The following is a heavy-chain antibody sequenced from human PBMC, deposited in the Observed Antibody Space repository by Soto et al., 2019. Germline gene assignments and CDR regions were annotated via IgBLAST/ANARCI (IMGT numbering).Heavy chain of an antibody. CDR2: ISYDGSNK. CDR3: AKDLGATVTTATGYYYYDGMDV. CDR1: GFTFSSYG. V-gene: IGHV3-30*18. D-gene: IGHD4-17*01. J-gene: IGHJ6*02. Sequence: QVQLVESGGGVVQPGRSLRLSCAASGFTFSSYGMHWVRQAPGKGLEWVAVISYDGSNKYYADSVKGRFTISRDNSKNTLYLQMNSLRADDKAVYYCAKDLGATVTTATGYYYYDGMDVWGQGTTVTVSS.